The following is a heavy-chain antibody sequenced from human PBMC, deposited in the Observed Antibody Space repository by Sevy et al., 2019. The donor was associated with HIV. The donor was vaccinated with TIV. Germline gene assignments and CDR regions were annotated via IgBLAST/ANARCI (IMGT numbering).Heavy chain of an antibody. CDR1: GFTFSSHA. V-gene: IGHV3-23*01. J-gene: IGHJ4*02. CDR3: SKPIYFYDNSGYSGDY. CDR2: IGTNGDGR. D-gene: IGHD3-22*01. Sequence: QLGGSLRLSCVASGFTFSSHAMNWVRQVPGKGLEWVSSIGTNGDGRYYADSVKGRFTISRDNSKSTLYLQMNSLRAEDTALYYCSKPIYFYDNSGYSGDYWGQGIRVTVSS.